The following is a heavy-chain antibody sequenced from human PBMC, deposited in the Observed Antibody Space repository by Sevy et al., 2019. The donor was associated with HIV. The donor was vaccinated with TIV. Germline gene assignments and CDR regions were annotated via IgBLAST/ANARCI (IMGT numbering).Heavy chain of an antibody. CDR2: IYYSGST. D-gene: IGHD6-19*01. J-gene: IGHJ5*02. CDR1: GRSISSYY. Sequence: SETLSLTCTVSGRSISSYYWSWIRQPPGKGLEWIGYIYYSGSTNYNPSLKSRVTISVVTSKNQFSLKLSSVTAADTAVYYCARAIAVAETWFDPWGQGTLVTVSS. CDR3: ARAIAVAETWFDP. V-gene: IGHV4-59*01.